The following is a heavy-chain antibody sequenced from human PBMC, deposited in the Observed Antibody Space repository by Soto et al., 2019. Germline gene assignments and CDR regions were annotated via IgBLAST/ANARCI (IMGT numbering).Heavy chain of an antibody. J-gene: IGHJ3*02. D-gene: IGHD3-10*01. CDR3: ASSARITYYYGSGSRPDDAFDI. CDR2: IYPGDSDT. Sequence: GESLKISCKGSGYSFTSYWIGWVRQMPGKGLEWMGIIYPGDSDTRYSPSFQGQVTISADKSISTAYLQWSSLKASDTAMYYCASSARITYYYGSGSRPDDAFDIWGQGTMVTVSS. CDR1: GYSFTSYW. V-gene: IGHV5-51*01.